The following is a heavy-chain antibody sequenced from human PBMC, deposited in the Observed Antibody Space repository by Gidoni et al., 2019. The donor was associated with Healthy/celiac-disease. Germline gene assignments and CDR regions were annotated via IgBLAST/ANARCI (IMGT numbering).Heavy chain of an antibody. CDR2: IIPSFGTA. V-gene: IGHV1-69*01. CDR1: GGTFSSYA. D-gene: IGHD1-1*01. Sequence: QVQLVQSGAEVKKPGSSVTVSCKASGGTFSSYAISWVRQAPGQGREWMGGIIPSFGTANYAQRFQGRVTITTDEATSKANMELRSRRSEDTAVYDGARDDDNHAFDIWGQGTMVTVSS. J-gene: IGHJ3*02. CDR3: ARDDDNHAFDI.